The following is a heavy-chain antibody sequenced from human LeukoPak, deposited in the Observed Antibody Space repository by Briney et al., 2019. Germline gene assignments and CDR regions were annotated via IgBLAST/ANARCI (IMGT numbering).Heavy chain of an antibody. CDR3: SRVTTNGHFEY. CDR1: GFTFSSFW. J-gene: IGHJ4*02. Sequence: GGSLRLSCAASGFTFSSFWMGWVRQAPGKGLEWVASIKFDESEKHHVDSVEGRFTISRDNAKSSLYLQMNSLRAEDTAVYFCSRVTTNGHFEYWGQGTLVTVSS. D-gene: IGHD1-1*01. CDR2: IKFDESEK. V-gene: IGHV3-7*04.